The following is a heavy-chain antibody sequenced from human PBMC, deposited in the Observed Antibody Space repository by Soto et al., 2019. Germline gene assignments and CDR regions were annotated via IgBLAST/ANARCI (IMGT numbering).Heavy chain of an antibody. J-gene: IGHJ6*02. CDR3: ARDGSEASGMDV. Sequence: SETLSLTCTVSGGSISSHYWSWVRQAPGKGLEWIGHIYYRGSTSYNPSLRSRSTISVDTSNNQFSLKLNSVTTADTAVYYCARDGSEASGMDVWGQGTKVTVSS. D-gene: IGHD1-26*01. CDR1: GGSISSHY. CDR2: IYYRGST. V-gene: IGHV4-59*11.